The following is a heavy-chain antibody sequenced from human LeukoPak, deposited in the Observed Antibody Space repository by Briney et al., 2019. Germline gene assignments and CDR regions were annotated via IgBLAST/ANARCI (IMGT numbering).Heavy chain of an antibody. V-gene: IGHV3-9*01. D-gene: IGHD3-22*01. CDR1: GFTFDDYA. CDR2: ISWNSGSI. CDR3: AKDADSSGYAVFDY. Sequence: GRSLRLSCAASGFTFDDYAMHSVRQAPGKGLEWVSGISWNSGSIVYADSVKGRFTISRDNAKNSLYLQMNSLRAEDTALYYCAKDADSSGYAVFDYWGQGTLVTVSS. J-gene: IGHJ4*02.